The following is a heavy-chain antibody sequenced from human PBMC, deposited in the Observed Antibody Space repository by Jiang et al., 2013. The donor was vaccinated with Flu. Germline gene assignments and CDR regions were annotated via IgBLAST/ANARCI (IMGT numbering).Heavy chain of an antibody. J-gene: IGHJ6*02. CDR3: AREGNGERGMDV. V-gene: IGHV1-2*02. D-gene: IGHD3-10*01. CDR2: INPNSGGT. Sequence: SCKASGYTFTGYYMHWVRQAPGQGLEWMGWINPNSGGTNYAQKFQGRVTMTRDTSISTAYMELSRLRSGDTAVYYCAREGNGERGMDVWGQGTTVTVSS. CDR1: GYTFTGYY.